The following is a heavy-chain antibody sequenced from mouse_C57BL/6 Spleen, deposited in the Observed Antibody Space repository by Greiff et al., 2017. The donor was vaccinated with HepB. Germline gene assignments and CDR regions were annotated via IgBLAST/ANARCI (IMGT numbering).Heavy chain of an antibody. CDR2: INYDGSST. Sequence: EVKVVESEGGLVQPGSSMKLSCTASGFTFSDYYMAWVRQVPEKGLEWVANINYDGSSTYYLDSLKSRFIISRDNAKNILYLQMSSLKSEDTATYYCARERASYYFDYWGQGTTLTVSS. V-gene: IGHV5-16*01. J-gene: IGHJ2*01. CDR1: GFTFSDYY. CDR3: ARERASYYFDY.